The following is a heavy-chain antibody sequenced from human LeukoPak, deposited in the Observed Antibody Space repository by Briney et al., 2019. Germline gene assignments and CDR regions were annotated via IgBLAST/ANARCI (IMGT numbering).Heavy chain of an antibody. J-gene: IGHJ6*02. CDR1: GLIVSNYW. Sequence: GGSLRLSCAASGLIVSNYWMSWVRQAPGKGLEWVANIKQDGSEKYYVDSVKGRFTISRDNVKNSLYLQMNSLRAEDTAVYYCANVFYYGMEVWGQGTTDTVSS. D-gene: IGHD5/OR15-5a*01. V-gene: IGHV3-7*01. CDR2: IKQDGSEK. CDR3: ANVFYYGMEV.